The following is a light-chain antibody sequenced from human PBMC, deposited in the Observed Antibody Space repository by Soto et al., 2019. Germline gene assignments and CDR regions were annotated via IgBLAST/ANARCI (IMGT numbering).Light chain of an antibody. CDR2: WAS. J-gene: IGKJ1*01. Sequence: DIVMTQSPDSLAVSLGERATINCKSSQSVLSSSNNKNSIAWYQQKPGQPPRLLIYWASTRESGVPDRFSGSGSGTDFTLTISSLQAEDVAVYFCQQYKNWPPWTSGHGTKVEIK. CDR3: QQYKNWPPWT. V-gene: IGKV4-1*01. CDR1: QSVLSSSNNKNS.